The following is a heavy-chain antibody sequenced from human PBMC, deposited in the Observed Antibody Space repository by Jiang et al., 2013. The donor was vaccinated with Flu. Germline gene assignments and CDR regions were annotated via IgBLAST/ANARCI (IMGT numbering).Heavy chain of an antibody. CDR3: ARIHYGDYEPSDDY. CDR1: GGSISSYY. Sequence: SLTCTVSGGSISSYYWSWIRQPPGRDWSGLGISITVGAPTXTPPSKSRVTISVDTSKNQFSLKLSSVTAADTAVHYCARIHYGDYEPSDDYWGQGTLVTVSS. J-gene: IGHJ4*02. D-gene: IGHD4-17*01. V-gene: IGHV4-59*01. CDR2: SITVGAP.